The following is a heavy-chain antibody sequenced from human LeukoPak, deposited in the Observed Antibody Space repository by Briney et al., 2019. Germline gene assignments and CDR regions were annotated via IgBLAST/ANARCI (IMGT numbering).Heavy chain of an antibody. CDR1: GGSISSGSYY. D-gene: IGHD2-2*01. J-gene: IGHJ3*02. CDR2: IYTSGST. CDR3: ATVPAAHTRHAFDI. Sequence: PSQTLSLTCTVSGGSISSGSYYWSWIRQPAGKGLEWIGRIYTSGSTNYNPSLKSRVTISVDTSKNQFSLKLSSVTAADTAVYYCATVPAAHTRHAFDIWGQGTMVTVSS. V-gene: IGHV4-61*02.